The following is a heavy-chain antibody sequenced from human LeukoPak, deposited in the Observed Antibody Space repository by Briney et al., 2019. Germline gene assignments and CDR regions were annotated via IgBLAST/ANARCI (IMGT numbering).Heavy chain of an antibody. CDR2: IYYSGST. CDR1: GGSISSGGYY. Sequence: SETLSLTCTVSGGSISSGGYYWSWIRQHPGKGLEWIGYIYYSGSTYYNPSLKSRVTISVDTSKNQFSLKLSSVTAADTAVYYCARDRYYDPGAFDIWGQGQWSPSLQ. D-gene: IGHD3-22*01. V-gene: IGHV4-31*03. J-gene: IGHJ3*02. CDR3: ARDRYYDPGAFDI.